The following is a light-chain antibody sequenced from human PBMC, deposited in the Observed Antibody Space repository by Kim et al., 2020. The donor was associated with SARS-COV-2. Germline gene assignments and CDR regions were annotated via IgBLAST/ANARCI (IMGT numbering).Light chain of an antibody. CDR1: SSIIGPDYD. CDR3: QSYDSTLNDYV. Sequence: QSVLTQPPSASGAPGQRVTISCTGNSSIIGPDYDIHWYQQLPGTAPKLLIYGNINRPSGVPDRFSGSKSGTSASLAITGLRAGDEADYFCQSYDSTLNDYVFGTGTKVTVL. CDR2: GNI. V-gene: IGLV1-40*01. J-gene: IGLJ1*01.